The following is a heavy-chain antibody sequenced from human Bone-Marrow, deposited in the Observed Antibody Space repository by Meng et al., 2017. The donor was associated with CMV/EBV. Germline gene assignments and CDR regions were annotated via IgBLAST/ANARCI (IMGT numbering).Heavy chain of an antibody. V-gene: IGHV1-18*01. CDR2: ISAYNGNT. D-gene: IGHD3-3*01. Sequence: ASVKVSCKASGYTFTSYGISWVRQAPGQGLEWMGWISAYNGNTNYAQKLQGRVTMTTDTSTSTAYMELRSLRSDDTAVYYCARDATTRPRYDFWSGYYGDYYYYGMDVWGPGTTVTFSS. CDR1: GYTFTSYG. CDR3: ARDATTRPRYDFWSGYYGDYYYYGMDV. J-gene: IGHJ6*02.